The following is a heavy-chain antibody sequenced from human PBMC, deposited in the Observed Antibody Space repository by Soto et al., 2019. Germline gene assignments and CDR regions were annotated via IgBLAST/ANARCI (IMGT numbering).Heavy chain of an antibody. Sequence: SQTLSLTCAISVDSVSSNIAAWNWIRQSPSRGLEWLGRTYYRSKWFSEYALSVKSRISINADTSKNQFSLQLSSVTLEDTAVYYCVRDGDGSGRTDFQYWGQGTQVTVSS. CDR2: TYYRSKWFS. CDR3: VRDGDGSGRTDFQY. V-gene: IGHV6-1*01. CDR1: VDSVSSNIAA. J-gene: IGHJ4*02. D-gene: IGHD3-3*01.